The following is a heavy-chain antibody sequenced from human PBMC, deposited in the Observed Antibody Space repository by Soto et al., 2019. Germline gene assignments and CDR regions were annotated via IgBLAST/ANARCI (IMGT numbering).Heavy chain of an antibody. CDR1: GGSISSGGYY. Sequence: PSDTLSLTRTVSGGSISSGGYYWGLIRQHPGKGLEWIGYIYYSGSTYYNPSLKSRVTISVDTSKNQFSLKLSSVTAADTAVYYCARLYYDFWSGPHYFDYWGQGTLVTVSP. J-gene: IGHJ4*02. CDR2: IYYSGST. CDR3: ARLYYDFWSGPHYFDY. D-gene: IGHD3-3*01. V-gene: IGHV4-31*03.